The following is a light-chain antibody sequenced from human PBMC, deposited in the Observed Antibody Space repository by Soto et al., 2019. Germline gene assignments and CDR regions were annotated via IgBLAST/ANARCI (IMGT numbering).Light chain of an antibody. V-gene: IGLV1-44*01. CDR2: SNN. CDR3: AAWDNSRIGQVV. Sequence: QSVLTQPPSASGTPGQRVTISCSGSSSNIGSTVNWYQQLPGTAPKLLIYSNNQRPSGVPDRFSGSKSGTSASLAISGLQFEEEADNYCAAWDNSRIGQVVFAGGTKLPS. J-gene: IGLJ2*01. CDR1: SSNIGST.